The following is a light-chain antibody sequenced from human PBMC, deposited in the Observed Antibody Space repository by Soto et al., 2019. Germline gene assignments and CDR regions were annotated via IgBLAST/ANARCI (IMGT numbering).Light chain of an antibody. V-gene: IGKV3-20*01. J-gene: IGKJ1*01. CDR2: GAS. CDR3: QQYGSSPTWT. Sequence: EIVLTQSPGTLSLSPGEGATLSCRASQSVSSSYLAWYQQKPGQAPRLLIYGASSRATGIPDRFSGSGSGTDFTLTTSRLEPEDFAVYYCQQYGSSPTWTFGQGTKVDIK. CDR1: QSVSSSY.